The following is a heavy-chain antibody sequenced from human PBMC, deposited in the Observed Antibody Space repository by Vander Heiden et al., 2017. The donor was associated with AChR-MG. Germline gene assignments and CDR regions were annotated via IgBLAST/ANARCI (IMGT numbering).Heavy chain of an antibody. V-gene: IGHV1-69*01. D-gene: IGHD1-26*01. CDR2: IIPIFGTA. Sequence: QVQLVQSGAEVKKPGSSVKVSCKASGGTFSSYAISWVRQAPGQGLEWMGGIIPIFGTANYAQKFQGRVTITADESTSTAYMELSSLRSEDTAVYYCARYPPSGSDRGRDAFDIWGQGTMVTVSS. CDR1: GGTFSSYA. CDR3: ARYPPSGSDRGRDAFDI. J-gene: IGHJ3*02.